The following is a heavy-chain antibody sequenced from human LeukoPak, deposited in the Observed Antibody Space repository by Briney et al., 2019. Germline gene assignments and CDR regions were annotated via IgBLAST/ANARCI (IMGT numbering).Heavy chain of an antibody. Sequence: GGSLRLSCAASGFTFSNYWMSWVRQAPGKGLEWVANIKQDGSEKYCVDSVKGRFTISRDNAKNSLYLQMSSLRAEDTAVYYCARDDFWAHDQWGQGTLVTVSS. CDR3: ARDDFWAHDQ. J-gene: IGHJ4*02. V-gene: IGHV3-7*01. D-gene: IGHD3-3*01. CDR2: IKQDGSEK. CDR1: GFTFSNYW.